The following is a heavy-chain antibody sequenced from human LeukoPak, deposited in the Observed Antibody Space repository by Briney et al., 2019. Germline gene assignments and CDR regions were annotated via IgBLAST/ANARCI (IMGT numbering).Heavy chain of an antibody. D-gene: IGHD5-18*01. J-gene: IGHJ3*02. CDR2: IYTGGGT. CDR1: GFTVSNTY. Sequence: GGSLRLSCAASGFTVSNTYMTWVRQAPGKGLEWVSVIYTGGGTYYADSVKGRFTISRDSSENTLFLQMNSLRAEDTAVYYCARGYSYGHDAFEIWGQGTMVTVSS. V-gene: IGHV3-53*01. CDR3: ARGYSYGHDAFEI.